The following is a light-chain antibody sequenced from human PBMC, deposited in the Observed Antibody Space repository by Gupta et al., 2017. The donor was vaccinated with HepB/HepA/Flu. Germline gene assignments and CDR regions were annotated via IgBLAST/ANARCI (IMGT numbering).Light chain of an antibody. CDR3: QQYYTYPFT. CDR1: QDISYF. Sequence: AFRLTQSPSSISASTGDTVTITCRASQDISYFLAWYQQKPGKAPNLLIYSTSTLQNGVPSRFSGGGSGTDFTLTITSLQSEDFATYYCQQYYTYPFTFGGGTKVEIK. J-gene: IGKJ4*01. CDR2: STS. V-gene: IGKV1-8*01.